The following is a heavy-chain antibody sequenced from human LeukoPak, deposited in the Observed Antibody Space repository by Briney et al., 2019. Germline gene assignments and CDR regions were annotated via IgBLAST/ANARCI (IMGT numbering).Heavy chain of an antibody. V-gene: IGHV3-30*04. CDR3: ARGSGFYGMDV. Sequence: PGGSLRLSCAASGFTFSSYAMHWVRQAPGKGLEWVAVISYDGSNKYYADSVKGRFTISRDNSKNTLYLQMNSLRAEDTAVYYCARGSGFYGMDVWGKGTTVTVSS. CDR2: ISYDGSNK. D-gene: IGHD3-3*01. J-gene: IGHJ6*04. CDR1: GFTFSSYA.